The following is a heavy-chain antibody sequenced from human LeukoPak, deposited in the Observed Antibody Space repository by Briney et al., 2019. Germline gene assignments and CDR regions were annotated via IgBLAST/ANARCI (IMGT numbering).Heavy chain of an antibody. Sequence: GGSLRLSCAASGFTFDDYAMHCVRQAPGKGLEWVSGISWNSGSIGYADSVKGRFTISRDNAKNSLYLQMNSLRAEDMALYYCAKGPYSSSWTYFDYWGQGTLVTVSS. CDR1: GFTFDDYA. D-gene: IGHD6-13*01. CDR2: ISWNSGSI. V-gene: IGHV3-9*03. J-gene: IGHJ4*02. CDR3: AKGPYSSSWTYFDY.